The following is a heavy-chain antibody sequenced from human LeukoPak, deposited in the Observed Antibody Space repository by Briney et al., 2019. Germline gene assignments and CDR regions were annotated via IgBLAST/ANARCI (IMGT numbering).Heavy chain of an antibody. D-gene: IGHD6-13*01. CDR2: INPNSGGT. V-gene: IGHV1-2*02. CDR1: GYAFTGYY. Sequence: GASVKVSCKASGYAFTGYYMHWVRQAPGQGLEWMGWINPNSGGTNYAQKFQGRVTMTRDTSISTAYMELSRLRSDDTAVYYCAREIAAAGTSNYYYYMDVWGKGTTVTVSS. J-gene: IGHJ6*03. CDR3: AREIAAAGTSNYYYYMDV.